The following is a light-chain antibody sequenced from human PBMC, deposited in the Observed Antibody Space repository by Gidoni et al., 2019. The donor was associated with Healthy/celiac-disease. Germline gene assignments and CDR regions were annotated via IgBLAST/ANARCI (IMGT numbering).Light chain of an antibody. CDR3: QQYDNLPLT. Sequence: DIQMTQSPSSLSASVGDRVTITCQASQDITNYLNWYQQKPGTAPTLLIYDASNLETGVPSRFSGSGSETDFTFTISSLQPEDIATYYCQQYDNLPLTFGGGTKVEIK. J-gene: IGKJ4*01. CDR2: DAS. V-gene: IGKV1-33*01. CDR1: QDITNY.